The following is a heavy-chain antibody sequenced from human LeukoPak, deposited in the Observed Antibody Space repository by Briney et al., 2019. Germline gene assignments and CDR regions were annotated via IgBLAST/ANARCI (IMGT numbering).Heavy chain of an antibody. J-gene: IGHJ4*02. D-gene: IGHD5-12*01. CDR1: GFTFSTYA. Sequence: GGSLRLSCAASGFTFSTYAMHWVRQAPGKGLEWLAVISYDGSNKYYADSVKGRFTISRDNSKNTLYLQMNSLRADDTAVYYCARDIGRGYSYGPFDYWGQGTLVTVSS. V-gene: IGHV3-30-3*01. CDR2: ISYDGSNK. CDR3: ARDIGRGYSYGPFDY.